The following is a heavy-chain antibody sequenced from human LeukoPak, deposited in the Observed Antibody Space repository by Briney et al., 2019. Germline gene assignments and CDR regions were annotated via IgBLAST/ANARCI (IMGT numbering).Heavy chain of an antibody. CDR1: GFTFSDYY. Sequence: GGSLRLSCAASGFTFSDYYMSWIRPAPGKGLEWVSYISSSGSTIYYADSVKGRFTISRDNAKNSLYLQMNSLRAEDTAVYYCARLIDEYCSGGSCYSSGVLDYWGQGTLVTVSS. J-gene: IGHJ4*02. V-gene: IGHV3-11*04. CDR3: ARLIDEYCSGGSCYSSGVLDY. CDR2: ISSSGSTI. D-gene: IGHD2-15*01.